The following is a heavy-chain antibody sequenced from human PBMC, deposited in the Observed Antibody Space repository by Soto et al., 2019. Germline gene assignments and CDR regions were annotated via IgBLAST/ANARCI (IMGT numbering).Heavy chain of an antibody. V-gene: IGHV3-7*03. CDR3: ARDVT. CDR1: GFTFSNFW. J-gene: IGHJ5*02. Sequence: EVQLVESGGGLVQPGGSLRLSCAASGFTFSNFWVSWVRQAPGEGLEWVSSIKADGSEKNYVDSVRGRFTISRDNAKNSLYLHMNSLTADDTGVYFCARDVTWGQGYLVTVSS. CDR2: IKADGSEK.